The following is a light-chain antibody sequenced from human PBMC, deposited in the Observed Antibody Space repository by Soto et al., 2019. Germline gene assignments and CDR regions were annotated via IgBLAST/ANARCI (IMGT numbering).Light chain of an antibody. V-gene: IGKV3-15*01. CDR2: GDS. CDR3: QQYNNCPPYT. CDR1: QSVSTN. J-gene: IGKJ2*01. Sequence: EIVMTQSPATLAVSPGDRATLSCRASQSVSTNFAGYQQKPGQAPRLLIYGDSTRATGIPASFSGSRSGPEFTLTISSLQSEDFAVYYCQQYNNCPPYTFGQATKLEIK.